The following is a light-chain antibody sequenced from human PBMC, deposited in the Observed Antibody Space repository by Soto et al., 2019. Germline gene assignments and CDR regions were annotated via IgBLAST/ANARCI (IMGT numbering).Light chain of an antibody. CDR3: QQYISGSWT. CDR2: TAS. J-gene: IGKJ1*01. V-gene: IGKV1-27*01. Sequence: DIQMTQSPSSLSASVGDRVTITCRASQGISHDWAWYQQKPGKVPKLLLYTASTLPSGVPSRFSGSESGTDFTLPISSLHPEDVATHYCQQYISGSWTFGQGTQVPVK. CDR1: QGISHD.